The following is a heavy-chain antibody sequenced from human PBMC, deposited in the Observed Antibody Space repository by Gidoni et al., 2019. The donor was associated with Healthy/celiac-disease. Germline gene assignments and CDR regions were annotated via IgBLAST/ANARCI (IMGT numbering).Heavy chain of an antibody. D-gene: IGHD2-15*01. V-gene: IGHV3-23*01. CDR3: AKDGPRGVVVVAATFDY. CDR2: ISGSGGST. Sequence: EVQLLESGGGLVQPGGSLRLSCAASGFPFSSYAMSWVRQAPGKGLEWVSAISGSGGSTYYADSVKGRFTISRDNSKNTLYLQMNSLRAEDTAVYYCAKDGPRGVVVVAATFDYWGQGTLVTVSS. CDR1: GFPFSSYA. J-gene: IGHJ4*02.